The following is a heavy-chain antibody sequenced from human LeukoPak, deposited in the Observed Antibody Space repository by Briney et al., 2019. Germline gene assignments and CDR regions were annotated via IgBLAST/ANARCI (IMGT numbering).Heavy chain of an antibody. D-gene: IGHD3-22*01. CDR1: GYSISNGYY. V-gene: IGHV4-38-2*02. J-gene: IGHJ3*02. Sequence: SETLSLTCTVSGYSISNGYYWGWIRQPPGKGLEWIGEINHSGSTNYNPSLKSRVTISVDTSKNQFSLKLSSVTAADTAVYYCARHLYYYDSSGYYRAFDIWGQGTMVTVSS. CDR2: INHSGST. CDR3: ARHLYYYDSSGYYRAFDI.